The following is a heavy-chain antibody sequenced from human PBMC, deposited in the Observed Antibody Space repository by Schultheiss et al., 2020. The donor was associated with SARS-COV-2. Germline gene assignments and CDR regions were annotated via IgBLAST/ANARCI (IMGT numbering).Heavy chain of an antibody. D-gene: IGHD3-22*01. Sequence: GGSLRLSCAASGFTFSSYAMHWVRQAPGKGLEWVAVISYDGSNKYYADSVKGRFTISRDNSKNTLYLQMNSLRAEDTAVYYCARITSYYDSSGYYLADGMDVWGQGTTVTVSS. V-gene: IGHV3-30*01. CDR1: GFTFSSYA. J-gene: IGHJ6*02. CDR2: ISYDGSNK. CDR3: ARITSYYDSSGYYLADGMDV.